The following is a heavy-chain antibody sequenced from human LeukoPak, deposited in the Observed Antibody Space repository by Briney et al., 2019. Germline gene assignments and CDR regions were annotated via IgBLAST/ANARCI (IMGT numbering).Heavy chain of an antibody. CDR2: IYSSGNT. D-gene: IGHD1-26*01. J-gene: IGHJ3*02. CDR3: ARERGNLRGDAFDI. Sequence: SETLSLICTVSGVSISSYYWTWIRQPAGKGLEWIGRIYSSGNTNCNPSLESRVTMSVDTSKNQFSLKLSSVTAADTAVYYCARERGNLRGDAFDIWGQGTMVTVSS. V-gene: IGHV4-4*07. CDR1: GVSISSYY.